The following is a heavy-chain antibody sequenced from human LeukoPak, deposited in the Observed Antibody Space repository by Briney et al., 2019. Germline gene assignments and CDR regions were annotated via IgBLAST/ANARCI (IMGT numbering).Heavy chain of an antibody. V-gene: IGHV3-7*05. D-gene: IGHD2-15*01. CDR3: ARNALGYCSGGTCYSPFDF. J-gene: IGHJ4*02. Sequence: GGSLRLSCAASGFTFSSYWMTWVRQGPGKGLEWVATIDQVGSEKYYVDSVKGRFTISRDNAKNSLYLQMNSLRAEDTDVYYCARNALGYCSGGTCYSPFDFWGQGTLVTVSS. CDR2: IDQVGSEK. CDR1: GFTFSSYW.